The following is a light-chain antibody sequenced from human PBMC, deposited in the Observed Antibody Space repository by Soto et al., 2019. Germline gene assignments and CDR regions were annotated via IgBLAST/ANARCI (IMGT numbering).Light chain of an antibody. CDR1: QSVLYNPNNKHY. Sequence: DIVMTKSPDSLTVSLGERATINSKSSQSVLYNPNNKHYLAWFQQKPGQPPKLLIYWASNRESGVPDRFSGSGSRTDFTLTTSSLQAEDVAVYYCHQYASSPWTFGQGTKVEI. CDR2: WAS. J-gene: IGKJ1*01. CDR3: HQYASSPWT. V-gene: IGKV4-1*01.